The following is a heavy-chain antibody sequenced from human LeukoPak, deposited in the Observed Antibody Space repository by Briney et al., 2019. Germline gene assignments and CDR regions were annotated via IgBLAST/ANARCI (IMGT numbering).Heavy chain of an antibody. CDR1: GFTFSSYS. CDR3: ASQYCSGGSCYQGTSNY. Sequence: GGSLRLSCAASGFTFSSYSMNWVRQAPGKGLEWVSYISSSSSTIYYADSVKGRFTISRGNAKNSLYLQMNSLRAEDTAVYYCASQYCSGGSCYQGTSNYWGQGTLVTVSS. V-gene: IGHV3-48*01. D-gene: IGHD2-15*01. CDR2: ISSSSSTI. J-gene: IGHJ4*02.